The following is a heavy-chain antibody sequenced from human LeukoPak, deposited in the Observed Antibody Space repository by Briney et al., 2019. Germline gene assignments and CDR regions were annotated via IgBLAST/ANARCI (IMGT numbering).Heavy chain of an antibody. D-gene: IGHD3-3*01. J-gene: IGHJ4*02. CDR3: ARGPDYDFWSGPTLLFDY. CDR2: IYYSGST. CDR1: GGSVSSGSYY. Sequence: PSETLSLTCTVPGGSVSSGSYYWSWIRQPPGKGLEWIGYIYYSGSTNYNPSLKSRVTISVDTSKNQFSLKLSSVTAADTAVYYCARGPDYDFWSGPTLLFDYWGQGTLVTVSS. V-gene: IGHV4-61*01.